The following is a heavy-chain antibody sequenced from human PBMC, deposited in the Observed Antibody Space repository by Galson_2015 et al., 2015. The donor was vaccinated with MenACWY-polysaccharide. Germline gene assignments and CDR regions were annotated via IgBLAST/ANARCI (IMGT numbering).Heavy chain of an antibody. Sequence: ETLSLTCTVSGDSISSGSYYWPWIRQTPGKGLEWIGSIHNSVTTYYNPSLKSRVTISADASKNQFSLNLSSVTAADTAVYYRARGAWSSDWHRQVDYWGQGTLVTVSS. D-gene: IGHD6-19*01. J-gene: IGHJ4*02. V-gene: IGHV4-39*01. CDR1: GDSISSGSYY. CDR3: ARGAWSSDWHRQVDY. CDR2: IHNSVTT.